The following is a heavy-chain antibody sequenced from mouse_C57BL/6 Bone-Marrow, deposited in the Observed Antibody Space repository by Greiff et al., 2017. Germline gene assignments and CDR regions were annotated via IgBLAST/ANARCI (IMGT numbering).Heavy chain of an antibody. J-gene: IGHJ3*01. CDR3: ARDIYYGYDDWFAY. CDR1: GYTFTSYW. V-gene: IGHV1-55*01. CDR2: IYPGSGST. D-gene: IGHD2-2*01. Sequence: QVQLQQPGAELVKPGASVKMSCKASGYTFTSYWITWVKQRPGQGLEWIGDIYPGSGSTNYNEKFKSKATLTVDTSSSTAYMQLSSLTSDDSAVYYCARDIYYGYDDWFAYWGQGTLVTVSA.